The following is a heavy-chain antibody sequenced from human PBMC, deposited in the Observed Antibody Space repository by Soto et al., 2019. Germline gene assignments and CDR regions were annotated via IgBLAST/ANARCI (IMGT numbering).Heavy chain of an antibody. CDR3: ARTYCSSARCYSDY. J-gene: IGHJ4*02. Sequence: QVQLVQSGAEVKKPGASVKVSCKTSGYTFTSHGISWVRQAPGQGLEWMGWISAYNGNTNYAQKLQGSVTMTTDTPTSTAYMELRSLGSDDTAVYYCARTYCSSARCYSDYWGQGTLVTVSS. CDR1: GYTFTSHG. CDR2: ISAYNGNT. V-gene: IGHV1-18*04. D-gene: IGHD2-2*01.